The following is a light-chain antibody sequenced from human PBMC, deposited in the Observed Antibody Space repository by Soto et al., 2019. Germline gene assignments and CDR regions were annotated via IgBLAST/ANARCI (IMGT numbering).Light chain of an antibody. Sequence: DIQLTQSPSSLSASVGDRVTITCRTSQSLSSYLNWYQQKPGKAPKGLIYAASSLQSGVPMRFSGSGSGTEFTLTISTLQPEDFATYYCQQSYSTPYTFGQGTTLEIK. CDR3: QQSYSTPYT. CDR1: QSLSSY. CDR2: AAS. J-gene: IGKJ2*01. V-gene: IGKV1-39*01.